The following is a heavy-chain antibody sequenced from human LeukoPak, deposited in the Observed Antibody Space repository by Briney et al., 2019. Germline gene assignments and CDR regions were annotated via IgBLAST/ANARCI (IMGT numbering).Heavy chain of an antibody. CDR3: AKGLVAARGGSFDI. CDR1: GLTFSSYA. V-gene: IGHV3-23*01. J-gene: IGHJ3*02. Sequence: GGSLRLSCAASGLTFSSYAMSWVRQAPGKGLEWVSAINGGGGSTYYADSVKGRFTISRDNSKNTLYLQMNSLRADDTAVYYCAKGLVAARGGSFDIWGQGTMVTVSS. CDR2: INGGGGST. D-gene: IGHD2-15*01.